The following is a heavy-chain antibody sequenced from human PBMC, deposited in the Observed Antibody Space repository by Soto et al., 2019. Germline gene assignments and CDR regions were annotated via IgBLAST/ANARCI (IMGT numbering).Heavy chain of an antibody. CDR3: ARIHDSSAYYYHYYGRDV. Sequence: QVTLKESGPVLVKPTETLTLTCTVSGFSLSNTRMGVSWIRQPPGKALEWLAHIFSNDEKSYSTSLKSRLTNSKGTTKSQVVLTMTNMDPVDTATYYCARIHDSSAYYYHYYGRDVWGQGTTVTVFS. J-gene: IGHJ6*02. D-gene: IGHD3-22*01. CDR1: GFSLSNTRMG. CDR2: IFSNDEK. V-gene: IGHV2-26*01.